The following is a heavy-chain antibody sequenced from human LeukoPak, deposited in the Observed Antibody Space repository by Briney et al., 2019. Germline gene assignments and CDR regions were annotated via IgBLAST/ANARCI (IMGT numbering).Heavy chain of an antibody. CDR1: AGSISSSY. CDR2: IYYSGST. CDR3: ARQGPLTTAVTTRTNPFDY. V-gene: IGHV4-59*08. J-gene: IGHJ4*02. Sequence: PSEALSLTCTVSAGSISSSYWSWIRQPPGKGLEWIGYIYYSGSTNYNPSLKTPVTISVDTSKNQFSLKLNSVTAADTAVYYCARQGPLTTAVTTRTNPFDYWGQGTLVTVSS. D-gene: IGHD4-11*01.